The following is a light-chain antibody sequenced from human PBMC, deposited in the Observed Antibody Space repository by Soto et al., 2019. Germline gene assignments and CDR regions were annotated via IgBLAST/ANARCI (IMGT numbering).Light chain of an antibody. J-gene: IGKJ4*01. CDR2: DAS. CDR3: HQYDDWPPVT. V-gene: IGKV3-15*01. Sequence: EIVLTQSPATLSASPGESTTLSCRASQSVSSNLAWYQQKPGQAPRLLIYDASTRATGIPARFSGFGSGTEFTLTISSLQSKDFAVYYCHQYDDWPPVTFGGGTKVDIK. CDR1: QSVSSN.